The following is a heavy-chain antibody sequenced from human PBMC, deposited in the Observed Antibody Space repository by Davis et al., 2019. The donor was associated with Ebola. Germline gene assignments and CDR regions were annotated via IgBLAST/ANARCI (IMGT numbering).Heavy chain of an antibody. D-gene: IGHD3-16*01. J-gene: IGHJ4*02. V-gene: IGHV3-23*01. Sequence: GESLKISCAASGFTFSSYAMSWVRQAPGKGLEWVSGISGGGGSSYYADSVKGRFTISRDNSKNTMYLQMNSLRAEDTALYYCVVVGYYFEYWGQGTLVTVSS. CDR1: GFTFSSYA. CDR3: VVVGYYFEY. CDR2: ISGGGGSS.